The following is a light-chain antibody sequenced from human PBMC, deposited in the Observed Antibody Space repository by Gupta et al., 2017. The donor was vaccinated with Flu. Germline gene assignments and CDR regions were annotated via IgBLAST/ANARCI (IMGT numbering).Light chain of an antibody. CDR3: HQRSNWPCA. Sequence: EIVLTQSPATLSLSPGERATLSCRASQSVSSYLAWYQQKPGQAPRLLIYDASNRATGIPARFSGSGSGTDFTLTISSLEPEDFAVYYCHQRSNWPCAFGHGTKVDIK. V-gene: IGKV3-11*01. CDR1: QSVSSY. J-gene: IGKJ3*01. CDR2: DAS.